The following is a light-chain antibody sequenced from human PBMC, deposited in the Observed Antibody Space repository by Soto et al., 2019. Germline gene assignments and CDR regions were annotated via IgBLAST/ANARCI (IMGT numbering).Light chain of an antibody. V-gene: IGKV3-11*01. CDR3: QQRSNWPIT. J-gene: IGKJ5*01. CDR2: DAF. Sequence: EVVLTQSPATLSLSPGERATLSCRASQTVSSYLAWYQQKPGQAPRLLIYDAFNRATGIPARFSGSGSGTDCTLTISSLEPEDFAVYYCQQRSNWPITVGQGTRLEIK. CDR1: QTVSSY.